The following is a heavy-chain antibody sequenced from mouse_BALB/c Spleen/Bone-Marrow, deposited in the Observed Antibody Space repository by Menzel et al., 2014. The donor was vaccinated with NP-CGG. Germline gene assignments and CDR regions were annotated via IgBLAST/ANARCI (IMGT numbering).Heavy chain of an antibody. V-gene: IGHV1-69*02. CDR2: IYPSDSYT. Sequence: QVQLKESGAELVRPGASVKLSCKASGYTFTSYWINWVKQRPGQGLEWIGDIYPSDSYTNYNQKFKDKATLTVDKSSSTAYMLLSSPTSEDSAVYYCTRREGNYAFAYWGQGTLVTVSA. CDR1: GYTFTSYW. CDR3: TRREGNYAFAY. J-gene: IGHJ3*01. D-gene: IGHD2-1*01.